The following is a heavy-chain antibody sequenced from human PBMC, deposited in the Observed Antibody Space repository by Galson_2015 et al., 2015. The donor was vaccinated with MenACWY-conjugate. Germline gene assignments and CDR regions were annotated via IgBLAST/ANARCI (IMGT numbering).Heavy chain of an antibody. CDR2: TYYRSKWYN. CDR1: GDSVSSNSAA. V-gene: IGHV6-1*01. Sequence: CAISGDSVSSNSAAWNWIRQSPSRGLEWLGRTYYRSKWYNDYAVSVKSRITINPDTSKNQFSLQLNSVTPEDTAVYYCAREGRTAMVESYYYYYMDVWGKGTTVTVSS. J-gene: IGHJ6*03. CDR3: AREGRTAMVESYYYYYMDV. D-gene: IGHD5-18*01.